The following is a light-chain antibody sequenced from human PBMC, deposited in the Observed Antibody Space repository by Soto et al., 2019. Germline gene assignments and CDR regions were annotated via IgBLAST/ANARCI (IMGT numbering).Light chain of an antibody. CDR2: DNS. CDR1: TSNIGIHH. Sequence: QSVLTQPPSVSAAPGQKVTISCSGSTSNIGIHHVSWYQQLPTTAPKLVIYDNSKRPSGIPDRFSASKSGTSATLGITGLQTGDEADYYCATWDNSLSVWVFGGGTKLTVL. V-gene: IGLV1-51*01. CDR3: ATWDNSLSVWV. J-gene: IGLJ3*02.